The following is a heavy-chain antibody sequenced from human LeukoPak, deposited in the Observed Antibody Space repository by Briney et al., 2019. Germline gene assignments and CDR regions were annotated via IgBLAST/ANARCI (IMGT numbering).Heavy chain of an antibody. V-gene: IGHV5-51*01. CDR3: ATASRSPVEDFDY. D-gene: IGHD1-26*01. J-gene: IGHJ4*02. CDR1: GYSFTNYW. CDR2: IYPGDSDT. Sequence: GESLKISCKGSGYSFTNYWIAWVRQMPGKGLEWMGIIYPGDSDTRYGPSFQGQVTISADKSISTAYVQWSSLKASDTAMYYCATASRSPVEDFDYWGQGTQVTVSS.